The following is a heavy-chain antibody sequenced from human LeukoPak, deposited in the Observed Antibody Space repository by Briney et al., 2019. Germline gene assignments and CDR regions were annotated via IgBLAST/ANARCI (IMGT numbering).Heavy chain of an antibody. Sequence: GGSLRLSCAASGFTFSSYEMNWVRQAPGMGLEWVSYISSGGNNIYYADSVKGRFTISRDNAKNSLSLHMNSLRAEDTGVYYCARDGTGWSRDYWGQGTLVTVSS. CDR2: ISSGGNNI. V-gene: IGHV3-48*03. CDR3: ARDGTGWSRDY. D-gene: IGHD2-2*01. J-gene: IGHJ4*02. CDR1: GFTFSSYE.